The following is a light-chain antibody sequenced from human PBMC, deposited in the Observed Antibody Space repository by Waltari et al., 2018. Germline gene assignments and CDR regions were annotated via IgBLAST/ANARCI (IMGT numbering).Light chain of an antibody. CDR2: RAS. J-gene: IGKJ1*01. V-gene: IGKV3-20*01. CDR1: QSVGSSS. CDR3: QQHGTLPAT. Sequence: EIVLTQSPGTASLSPGERATLSCRASQSVGSSSLAWYQQKPGQAHMLVIYRASRRATGIPDRFSGSGSGTDFSLTISRLEPEDFAVYYCQQHGTLPATFGQGTKVEIK.